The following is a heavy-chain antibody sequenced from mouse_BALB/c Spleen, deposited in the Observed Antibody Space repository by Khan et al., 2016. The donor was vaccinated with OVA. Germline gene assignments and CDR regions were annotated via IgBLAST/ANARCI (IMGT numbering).Heavy chain of an antibody. V-gene: IGHV5-15*02. J-gene: IGHJ3*01. CDR1: GFTFIDYG. CDR3: ARGGFAY. Sequence: EVELVESGGGLVQPGGSRKLSCAASGFTFIDYGMAWVRQTPGKGPEWIAFISSVAYSIYYADTVTGRFTISRENAKNTLYLERSSLMSDDTAMYYCARGGFAYWGQGTLVTVSA. CDR2: ISSVAYSI.